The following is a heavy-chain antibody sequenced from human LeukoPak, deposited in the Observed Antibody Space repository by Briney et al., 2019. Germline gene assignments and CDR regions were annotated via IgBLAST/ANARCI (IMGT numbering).Heavy chain of an antibody. D-gene: IGHD1-26*01. J-gene: IGHJ5*02. V-gene: IGHV3-23*01. CDR1: GLTFRSSA. CDR3: AKEVVGATNWFDP. Sequence: GASLRLSCAASGLTFRSSAMSRVRQAPGKGLEWVSRISGSGGSTYFADSVKGRFTISRDNSKNTLYLQMNSLRGEDTAIYYCAKEVVGATNWFDPWGQGTLVTVSS. CDR2: ISGSGGST.